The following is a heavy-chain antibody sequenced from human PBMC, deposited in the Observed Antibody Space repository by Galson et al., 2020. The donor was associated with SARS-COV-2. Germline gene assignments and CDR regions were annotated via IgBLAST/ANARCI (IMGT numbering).Heavy chain of an antibody. J-gene: IGHJ4*02. D-gene: IGHD2-21*01. CDR2: INHKSGGR. CDR3: ALWRGYVSDWTGPFDD. Sequence: ASVKVPCKASGYTFSAHYINWVRQAPGKGLEWMGWINHKSGGRKYAQNFQARGNMTRDTSTSTAYMEMSRRKFDDTAVYYCALWRGYVSDWTGPFDDGGQGTLVTVSA. V-gene: IGHV1-2*02. CDR1: GYTFSAHY.